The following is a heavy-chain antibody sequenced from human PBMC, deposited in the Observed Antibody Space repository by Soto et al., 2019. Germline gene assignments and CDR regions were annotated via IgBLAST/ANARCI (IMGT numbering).Heavy chain of an antibody. J-gene: IGHJ4*02. Sequence: TXSLACKVCGCCMTTDGYAWSWIRQPPGKVLDWIGYIYHTGTAYYNPSLQSLFTLSLDRSKNHFSLRLSSMTAEDKDVYYSARAVCESKFDFRGQGPL. CDR2: IYHTGTA. V-gene: IGHV4-30-2*01. CDR1: GCCMTTDGYA. CDR3: ARAVCESKFDF. D-gene: IGHD6-19*01.